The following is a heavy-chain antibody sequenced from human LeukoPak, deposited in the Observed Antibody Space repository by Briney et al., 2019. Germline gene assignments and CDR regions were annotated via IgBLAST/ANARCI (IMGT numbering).Heavy chain of an antibody. J-gene: IGHJ4*02. D-gene: IGHD3-22*01. CDR3: ARENPSGYYNRPIDY. CDR2: IYYSGSI. Sequence: SETLSLTCTVSGGSISSYYWSWIRQPPGKGLEWIGDIYYSGSIKYNPSLKSRVTMSVDTSKNQFSLKLSSVTAADTAIYYCARENPSGYYNRPIDYWGQGTLVTVSS. CDR1: GGSISSYY. V-gene: IGHV4-59*01.